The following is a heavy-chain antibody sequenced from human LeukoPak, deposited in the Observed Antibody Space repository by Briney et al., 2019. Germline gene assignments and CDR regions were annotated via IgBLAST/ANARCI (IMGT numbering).Heavy chain of an antibody. CDR3: ARVSPLYYDSSGYDY. V-gene: IGHV1-2*02. Sequence: ASVKVSCKASGYTFTGYYMHWVRQAPGQGLEWMGWINPNSGGTNCAQKFQGRVTMTRDTSISTAYMELSRLRSDDTAVYYCARVSPLYYDSSGYDYWGQGTLVTVSS. CDR1: GYTFTGYY. J-gene: IGHJ4*02. CDR2: INPNSGGT. D-gene: IGHD3-22*01.